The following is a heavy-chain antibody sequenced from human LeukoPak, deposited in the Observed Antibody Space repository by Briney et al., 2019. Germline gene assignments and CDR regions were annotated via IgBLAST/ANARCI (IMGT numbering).Heavy chain of an antibody. Sequence: GGTLRLSCAASGFTFSSYGMSWVRQAPGRGLEWVSAISGSGGSTYYADSVKGRFTISRDNSKNTLYLQMNSLRAEDTAVYYCARQQGGWSRYYFDYWGQGTLVTVSS. CDR1: GFTFSSYG. V-gene: IGHV3-23*01. J-gene: IGHJ4*02. CDR2: ISGSGGST. CDR3: ARQQGGWSRYYFDY. D-gene: IGHD6-19*01.